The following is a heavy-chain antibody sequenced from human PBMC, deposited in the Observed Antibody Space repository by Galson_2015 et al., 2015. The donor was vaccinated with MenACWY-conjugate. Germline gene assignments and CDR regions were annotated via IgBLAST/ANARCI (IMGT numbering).Heavy chain of an antibody. J-gene: IGHJ4*02. CDR1: GDSVSSNSAA. D-gene: IGHD5-18*01. CDR3: YYCAHRGHTGTYFAY. V-gene: IGHV6-1*01. Sequence: CAISGDSVSSNSAAWNWVRQSPSRGLEWLGRTYYGSTWYNDYAESVKSRITINPDTSKNQFSLQLQSVTPEDPVDTATYYCAHRGHTGTYFAYWGQGTLVTVSS. CDR2: TYYGSTWYN.